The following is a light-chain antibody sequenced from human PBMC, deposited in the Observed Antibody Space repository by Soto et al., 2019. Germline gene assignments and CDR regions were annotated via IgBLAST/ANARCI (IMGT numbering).Light chain of an antibody. V-gene: IGLV2-14*01. CDR1: SSDVGGYNY. Sequence: QSVLTQPASVSGSPGQSITISCTGASSDVGGYNYVSWYQQHPGKAPKLMIYDVSNRPSGVSNRFSGSKSGNTASLTLSGLQAEDEADYYCSSYRSGSTVEFGGGTKLTVL. J-gene: IGLJ2*01. CDR2: DVS. CDR3: SSYRSGSTVE.